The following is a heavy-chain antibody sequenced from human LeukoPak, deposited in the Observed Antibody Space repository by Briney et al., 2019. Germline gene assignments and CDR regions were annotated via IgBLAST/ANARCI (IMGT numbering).Heavy chain of an antibody. D-gene: IGHD2-2*01. CDR3: ARVGQSRRLPAAILYYYYMDV. V-gene: IGHV1-69*13. J-gene: IGHJ6*03. CDR1: GGTFSSYA. Sequence: GASVKVSCKASGGTFSSYAISWVRQAPGQGLEWMGGIIPIFGTANYAQKFQGRVTITADESTSTAYMELSSLRSEDTAVYYCARVGQSRRLPAAILYYYYMDVWGKGTTVTVSS. CDR2: IIPIFGTA.